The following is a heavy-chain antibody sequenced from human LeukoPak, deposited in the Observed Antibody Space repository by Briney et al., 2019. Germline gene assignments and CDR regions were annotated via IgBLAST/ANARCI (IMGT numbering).Heavy chain of an antibody. CDR3: AIVPLHPTISHFDY. CDR1: GFSFTNYA. CDR2: ISISGGST. D-gene: IGHD1-14*01. V-gene: IGHV3-23*01. J-gene: IGHJ4*02. Sequence: GGSLRLSCAASGFSFTNYAMIWVRQAPGKGLEWVSGISISGGSTFYADSVKGRFTMSRHNSQNTLFLQMDSLRAEDTAVYYCAIVPLHPTISHFDYWGQGTLVTVSS.